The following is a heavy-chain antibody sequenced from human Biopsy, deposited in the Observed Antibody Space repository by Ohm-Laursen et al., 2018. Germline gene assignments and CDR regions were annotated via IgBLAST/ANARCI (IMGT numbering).Heavy chain of an antibody. D-gene: IGHD2-2*01. Sequence: TLSLTCAVYGGTYSGYYWSWIRRPPGKGLEWIGEVHHDGRANYNPSLKSRVTISGDMSKKQFSLKLSGVTAADTAVYYCARFIVPSLHCSNGVCPIRWFDPWGQGTLVTVFS. J-gene: IGHJ5*02. CDR2: VHHDGRA. CDR1: GGTYSGYY. V-gene: IGHV4-34*01. CDR3: ARFIVPSLHCSNGVCPIRWFDP.